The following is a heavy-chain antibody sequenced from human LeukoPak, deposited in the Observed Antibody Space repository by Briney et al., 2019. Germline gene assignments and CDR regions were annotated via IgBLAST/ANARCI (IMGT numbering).Heavy chain of an antibody. D-gene: IGHD6-19*01. Sequence: GGSLRLSCAASGFTFSSYAMSWVRQAPGKGLEWVANIKQDGSEKYYVDSVKGRFTISRDNAKNSLYLQMNSLRAEDTAVYYCARAPAVAGTIAEYFQHWGQGTLVTVSS. CDR2: IKQDGSEK. V-gene: IGHV3-7*01. J-gene: IGHJ1*01. CDR1: GFTFSSYA. CDR3: ARAPAVAGTIAEYFQH.